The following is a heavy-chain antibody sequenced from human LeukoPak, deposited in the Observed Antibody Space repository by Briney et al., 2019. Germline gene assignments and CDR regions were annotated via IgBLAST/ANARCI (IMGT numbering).Heavy chain of an antibody. D-gene: IGHD6-13*01. V-gene: IGHV4-59*12. CDR2: IYYSGST. Sequence: SETLSLTCTVSGGSISSYYWSWIRQPPGKGLEWIGYIYYSGSTNYNPSLKSRVTISVDTSKNQFSLKLSSVTAADTAVYYCARARRGYSTSWYEDWGQGTLVTVSS. CDR3: ARARRGYSTSWYED. J-gene: IGHJ4*02. CDR1: GGSISSYY.